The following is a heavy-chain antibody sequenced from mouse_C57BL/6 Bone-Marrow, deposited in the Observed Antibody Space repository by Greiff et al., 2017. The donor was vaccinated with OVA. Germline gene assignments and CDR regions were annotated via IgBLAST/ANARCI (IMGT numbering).Heavy chain of an antibody. D-gene: IGHD1-1*01. CDR2: IDPETGGT. J-gene: IGHJ2*01. CDR1: GYTFTDYE. Sequence: VQLQQSGAELVRPGASVTLSCKASGYTFTDYEMHWVKQTPVHGLEWIGAIDPETGGTAYNQKFKGKAILTADKSSSTAYMALRSLTSEDSAVYYCSLYYGSPDYFDYWGQGTTLTVSS. CDR3: SLYYGSPDYFDY. V-gene: IGHV1-15*01.